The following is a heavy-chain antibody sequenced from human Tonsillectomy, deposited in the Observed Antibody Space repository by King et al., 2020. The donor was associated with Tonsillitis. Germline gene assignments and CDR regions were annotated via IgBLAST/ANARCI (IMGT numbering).Heavy chain of an antibody. CDR3: ARDLLIGGASWFDP. J-gene: IGHJ5*02. V-gene: IGHV4-59*01. CDR1: GGSISSYY. D-gene: IGHD3-10*01. Sequence: QLQESGPGLVKPSETLSLTCTVSGGSISSYYWSWIRQPPGKGLEWIGYIYYSGSTNYNPSLKSRVTISVDTSKNQFSLKLSSVTAADTAVYYCARDLLIGGASWFDPWGQGTLVTVSS. CDR2: IYYSGST.